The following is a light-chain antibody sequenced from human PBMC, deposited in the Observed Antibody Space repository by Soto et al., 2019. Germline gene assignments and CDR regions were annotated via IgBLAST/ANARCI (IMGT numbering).Light chain of an antibody. CDR2: HAS. V-gene: IGKV1-5*01. Sequence: DIQMTQSPSTLSASVGDRVTITCRASQTISSWLAWYQQKPGKAPTLLIYHASTLESGVPSRFSGSGSGTEFTLTISSLQPDDFATYYCQQYNSYSTFGQGSKVDIK. CDR3: QQYNSYST. CDR1: QTISSW. J-gene: IGKJ1*01.